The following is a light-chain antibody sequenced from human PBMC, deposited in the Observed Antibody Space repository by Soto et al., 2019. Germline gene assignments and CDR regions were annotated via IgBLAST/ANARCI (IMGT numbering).Light chain of an antibody. CDR3: CSYAGSITWV. CDR2: EVT. Sequence: QSALTQPASVSGSPGQSITISCTGTSSDVGSYNHVSWYQHHPSKAPKLMIYEVTERPSGVSNRFSASKSGNTASLTISGLQAEDEADYYCCSYAGSITWVFGGGTQLTVL. J-gene: IGLJ3*02. V-gene: IGLV2-23*02. CDR1: SSDVGSYNH.